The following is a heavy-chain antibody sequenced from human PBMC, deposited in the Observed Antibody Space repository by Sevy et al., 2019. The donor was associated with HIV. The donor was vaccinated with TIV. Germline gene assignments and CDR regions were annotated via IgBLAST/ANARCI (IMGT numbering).Heavy chain of an antibody. CDR1: GFTFSSYG. CDR2: IWYDGSNK. Sequence: GGSLRLSCAASGFTFSSYGMHWVRQAPAKGLEWVAVIWYDGSNKYYADSMKGRFTISRDNAKNSLYLQMNSLRVEDTAVYYCARDASVAAYYFDFWGQGTLVTVSS. D-gene: IGHD6-19*01. CDR3: ARDASVAAYYFDF. J-gene: IGHJ4*02. V-gene: IGHV3-33*01.